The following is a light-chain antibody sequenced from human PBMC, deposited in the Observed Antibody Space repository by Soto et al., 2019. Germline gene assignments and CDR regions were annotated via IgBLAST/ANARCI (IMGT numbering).Light chain of an antibody. CDR3: CSYAGSSTIYV. CDR1: SSDVGSYNL. J-gene: IGLJ1*01. Sequence: QSALTQPASVSGSPGQSITISCTGTSSDVGSYNLVSWYQQHPGKAPKLMIYEGSKRPSWVSNRFSGSNSGNTASLTISGLQAEYEADYYCCSYAGSSTIYVFGTGTKPTVL. CDR2: EGS. V-gene: IGLV2-23*01.